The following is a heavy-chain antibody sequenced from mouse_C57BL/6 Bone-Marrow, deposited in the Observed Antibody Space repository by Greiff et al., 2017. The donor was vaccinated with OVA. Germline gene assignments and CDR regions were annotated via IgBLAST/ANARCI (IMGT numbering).Heavy chain of an antibody. V-gene: IGHV5-6*01. CDR2: ISSGGSYT. Sequence: EVKLVESGGDLVKPGGSLKLSCAASGFTFSSYGMSWVRQTPDKRLEWVATISSGGSYTYYPDSVKGRFTISRDYAKNTLYLQMSSLKSEDTAMYYCARHNYSNYVRMDYWGQGTSVTVSS. J-gene: IGHJ4*01. CDR1: GFTFSSYG. D-gene: IGHD2-5*01. CDR3: ARHNYSNYVRMDY.